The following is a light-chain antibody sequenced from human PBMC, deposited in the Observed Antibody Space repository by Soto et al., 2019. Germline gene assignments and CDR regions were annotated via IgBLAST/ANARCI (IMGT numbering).Light chain of an antibody. CDR2: LNSDGSH. V-gene: IGLV4-69*01. Sequence: QSVLTQSPSASASLGASVKLTCTLSSGHSSYTIAWHQLQPEKGPRYLMRLNSDGSHNKGDGIPDRFSGSSSGAERYLTISSLQSEDEADYYCQSWVPGIVVFGGGTKVTVL. CDR1: SGHSSYT. J-gene: IGLJ2*01. CDR3: QSWVPGIVV.